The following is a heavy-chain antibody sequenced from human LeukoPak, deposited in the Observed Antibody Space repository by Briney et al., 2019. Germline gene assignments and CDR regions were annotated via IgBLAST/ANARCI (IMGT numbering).Heavy chain of an antibody. Sequence: GGSLRLSCAASGFTVSSNYMSWVRQAPGKGLEWVSVIYSGGSTYYADSVKGRFTISRGNSKNTLYLQMNSLRAEDTAVYYCARKGRSSGPTGPGGRLYWGQGTLVTVSS. CDR2: IYSGGST. J-gene: IGHJ4*02. CDR3: ARKGRSSGPTGPGGRLY. CDR1: GFTVSSNY. V-gene: IGHV3-53*01. D-gene: IGHD6-19*01.